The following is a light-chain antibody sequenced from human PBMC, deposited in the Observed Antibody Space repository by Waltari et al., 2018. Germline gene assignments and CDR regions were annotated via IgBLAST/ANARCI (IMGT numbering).Light chain of an antibody. V-gene: IGKV1-5*03. CDR2: KAS. Sequence: DIQMTQSPSTLSASVGDRVPITCRASQSISSWLAWYQQKPGKAPKLLIYKASSLESGVPSRFSGSGSGTEFTLTISSLQPDDFATYYCQQYNSYSFTFGPGTKVDIK. J-gene: IGKJ3*01. CDR3: QQYNSYSFT. CDR1: QSISSW.